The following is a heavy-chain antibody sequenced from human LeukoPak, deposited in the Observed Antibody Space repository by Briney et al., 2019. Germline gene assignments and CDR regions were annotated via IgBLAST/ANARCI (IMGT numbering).Heavy chain of an antibody. CDR3: ARGGSYVHY. CDR1: GFTFSSYE. D-gene: IGHD1-26*01. Sequence: GGSLRLSCAASGFTFSSYEMNWVRQAPGKGLEWVSYISSSGSTIYYADSVKGRFTISRDNSKSALYLQMNSLRAEDTAVYYCARGGSYVHYWGQGTLVTVSS. J-gene: IGHJ4*02. CDR2: ISSSGSTI. V-gene: IGHV3-48*03.